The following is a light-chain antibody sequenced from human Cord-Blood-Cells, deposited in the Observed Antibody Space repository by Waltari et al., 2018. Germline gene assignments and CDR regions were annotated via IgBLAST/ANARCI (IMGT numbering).Light chain of an antibody. CDR2: WAS. J-gene: IGKJ5*01. CDR1: QSVLYSSNNKNY. Sequence: DIVMTQSPDSLAVSLGERATINCKSSQSVLYSSNNKNYLAWYQQKPGQHPKLLIYWASTRESGVPDRFSGSGSGTDFTLTISSLQAEDVAVYYCQQYYSTLTFGQGTRLEIK. V-gene: IGKV4-1*01. CDR3: QQYYSTLT.